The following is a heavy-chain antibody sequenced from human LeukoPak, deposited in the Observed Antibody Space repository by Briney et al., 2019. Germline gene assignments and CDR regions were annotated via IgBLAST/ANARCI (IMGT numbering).Heavy chain of an antibody. CDR1: GGSFSGYY. CDR3: ARDRLVIIAARNFDS. V-gene: IGHV4-34*01. CDR2: INHSGST. Sequence: SETLSLTCAVYGGSFSGYYWSWIRQPPGKGLEWIGEINHSGSTNYSPSLKSRVTISVDTSKNQFSLKLSSVTAADTAVYYCARDRLVIIAARNFDSWGQGTLVTVSS. D-gene: IGHD2-15*01. J-gene: IGHJ4*02.